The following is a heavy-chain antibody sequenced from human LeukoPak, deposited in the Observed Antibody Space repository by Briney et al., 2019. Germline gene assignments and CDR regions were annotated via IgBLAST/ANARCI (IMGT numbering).Heavy chain of an antibody. D-gene: IGHD4-17*01. CDR2: IIPIFGTA. CDR1: GGTFSSYA. J-gene: IGHJ6*03. CDR3: ASYSSGFYGDYVIGYYMEV. Sequence: ASVKVSCKASGGTFSSYAISWVRQAPGQGLEWMGGIIPIFGTANYAQKFQGRVTITADESTSTAYMELSSLRSADTAVYYCASYSSGFYGDYVIGYYMEVWGKGTTVTVSS. V-gene: IGHV1-69*13.